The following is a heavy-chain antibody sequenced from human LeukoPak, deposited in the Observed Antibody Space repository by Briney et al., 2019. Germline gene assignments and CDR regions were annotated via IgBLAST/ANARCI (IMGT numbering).Heavy chain of an antibody. D-gene: IGHD2-21*01. CDR2: INAGNGNT. V-gene: IGHV1-3*01. J-gene: IGHJ4*02. CDR1: GYSFTSYA. CDR3: ARDQVSGGGDSNFDY. Sequence: GASAKVSCKASGYSFTSYAMHWVRQAPGQWLEWMGWINAGNGNTKCSQKFQGRVTIIRDTSASTAYMELSSLRSEDTAVYYCARDQVSGGGDSNFDYWGQGTLVTVSS.